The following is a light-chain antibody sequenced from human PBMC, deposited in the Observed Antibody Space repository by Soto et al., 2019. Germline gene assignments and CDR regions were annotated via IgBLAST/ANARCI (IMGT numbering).Light chain of an antibody. CDR3: AAWEDSLNGVV. Sequence: QSVLTQPPSVSEAPRQRVTISCSGSSSNVGNNAVNWYQQLPGKAPKLLIYYDDLLPSGVSDRFSGSKSGTSASLAISGLQSEYEADYYCAAWEDSLNGVVFGGGTKVTVL. CDR2: YDD. CDR1: SSNVGNNA. V-gene: IGLV1-36*01. J-gene: IGLJ2*01.